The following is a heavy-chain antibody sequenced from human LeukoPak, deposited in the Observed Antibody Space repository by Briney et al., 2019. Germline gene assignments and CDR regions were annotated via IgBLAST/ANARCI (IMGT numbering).Heavy chain of an antibody. CDR2: IYHSGST. CDR3: ARGSLELSDY. J-gene: IGHJ4*02. CDR1: GGSISSGGYY. D-gene: IGHD1-7*01. Sequence: SETLSLTCTVSGGSISSGGYYWSWLRQPPGKGLEWIGYIYHSGSTYYNPSLKSRVTISVDRSKNQFSLKLSSVTAADTAVYYCARGSLELSDYWGQGTLVTVSS. V-gene: IGHV4-30-2*01.